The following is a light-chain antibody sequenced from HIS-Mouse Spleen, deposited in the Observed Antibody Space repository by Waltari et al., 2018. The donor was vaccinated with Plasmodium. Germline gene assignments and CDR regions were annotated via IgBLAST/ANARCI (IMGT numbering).Light chain of an antibody. V-gene: IGLV3-9*01. Sequence: SYELTQPLSVSVALGQTARITCGGNNIGSKNVHWYQQKPGQAPVLVIYRDSNRPSGIPEGCSGSNAGNTATLNISRAQAGEEADYYCQVWDSSTVVFGGGTKLTVL. J-gene: IGLJ2*01. CDR1: NIGSKN. CDR3: QVWDSSTVV. CDR2: RDS.